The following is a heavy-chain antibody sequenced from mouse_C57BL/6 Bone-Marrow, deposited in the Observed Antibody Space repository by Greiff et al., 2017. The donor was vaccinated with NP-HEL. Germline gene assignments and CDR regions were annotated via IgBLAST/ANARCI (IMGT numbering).Heavy chain of an antibody. V-gene: IGHV2-6*03. J-gene: IGHJ1*03. D-gene: IGHD1-1*01. CDR1: GFSLTSYG. Sequence: VKLQESGPGLVAPSQSLSITCTVSGFSLTSYGVHWVRQPPGKGLEWLVVIWSDGSTTYNSALKSRLSISKDNSKSQVFLKMNSLQTDDTAMYYCARGGLLRTGDFDVWGTGTTVTVSS. CDR3: ARGGLLRTGDFDV. CDR2: IWSDGST.